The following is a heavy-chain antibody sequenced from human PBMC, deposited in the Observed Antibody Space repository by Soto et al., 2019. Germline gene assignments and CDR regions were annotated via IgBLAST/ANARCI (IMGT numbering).Heavy chain of an antibody. CDR1: GFTFSSYA. V-gene: IGHV3-23*01. CDR2: VSGSGGST. D-gene: IGHD2-15*01. J-gene: IGHJ6*02. CDR3: AKAPPATVRVVVVVEPHYYYYGMDV. Sequence: EVQLLESGGGLVQPGGSLRLSCAASGFTFSSYAMSWVRQAPGKGLEWVSAVSGSGGSTYYADSVKGRFTISRDNSKNTLYLQMNSLRAEDTAVYYFAKAPPATVRVVVVVEPHYYYYGMDVWGQGTTVTVSS.